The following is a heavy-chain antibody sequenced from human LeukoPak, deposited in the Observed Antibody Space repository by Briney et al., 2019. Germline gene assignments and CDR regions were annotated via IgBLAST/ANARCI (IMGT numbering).Heavy chain of an antibody. CDR1: GYTFTSYY. V-gene: IGHV1-18*04. CDR3: ARDRVEDTMIVVVIQYYYGMDV. Sequence: ASVKVSCKASGYTFTSYYMHWVRQAPGQGLEWMGWISAYNGNTNYAQKLQGRVTMTTDTSTSTAYMELRSLRSDDTAVYYCARDRVEDTMIVVVIQYYYGMDVWGQGTTATVSS. CDR2: ISAYNGNT. D-gene: IGHD3-22*01. J-gene: IGHJ6*02.